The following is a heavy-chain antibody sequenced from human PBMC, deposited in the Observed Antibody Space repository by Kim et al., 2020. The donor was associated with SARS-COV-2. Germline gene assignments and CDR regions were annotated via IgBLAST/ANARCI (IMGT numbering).Heavy chain of an antibody. CDR3: ARARSITLLLVVITYF. Sequence: SETLSLTCTVSGGSVSSGGYYWSWIRQHPGKGLEWIGYFYYSGSTYSNPSLQSRVTISVDTTKNQFSLTLRSVTAAAAAVYYCARARSITLLLVVITYF. D-gene: IGHD3-22*01. CDR1: GGSVSSGGYY. CDR2: FYYSGST. V-gene: IGHV4-31*03. J-gene: IGHJ4*01.